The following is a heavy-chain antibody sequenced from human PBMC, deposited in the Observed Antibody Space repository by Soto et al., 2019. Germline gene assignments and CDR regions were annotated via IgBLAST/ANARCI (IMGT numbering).Heavy chain of an antibody. CDR1: GGSISSGSYF. CDR2: IYYRGST. Sequence: SETLSLTCTVSGGSISSGSYFWGWIRQPPGKGLAWIGTIYYRGSTYYNPSLKSRVTISVDTSKNQFSLKLSSVTAADTAVYYCARVEMATITWYYFDYWGQGTLVTVSS. V-gene: IGHV4-39*01. J-gene: IGHJ4*02. CDR3: ARVEMATITWYYFDY. D-gene: IGHD5-12*01.